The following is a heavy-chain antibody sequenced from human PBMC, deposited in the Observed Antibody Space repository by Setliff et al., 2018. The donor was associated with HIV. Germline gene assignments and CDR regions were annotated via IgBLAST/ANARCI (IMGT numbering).Heavy chain of an antibody. CDR2: INPSGGYT. CDR1: GYTFNSYY. J-gene: IGHJ6*04. D-gene: IGHD3-3*01. V-gene: IGHV1-46*02. CDR3: AREVREYRHFDKTYYTYMDV. Sequence: GASVKVSCKASGYTFNSYYMSWVRQAPGQGLEWVGMINPSGGYTRYAQKFQGRVTMTRDASTTTVHMELSGLTSDDTAMYYCAREVREYRHFDKTYYTYMDVWGKGTTVTVSS.